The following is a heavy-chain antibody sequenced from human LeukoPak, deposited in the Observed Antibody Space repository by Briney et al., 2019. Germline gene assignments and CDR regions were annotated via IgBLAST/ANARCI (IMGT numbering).Heavy chain of an antibody. Sequence: ASVKVSCKASGYTFTGYYMHWVRQAPGQGLEWMGWINPNSGGTNYAQKFQGRVTMTRDTSISTAYMELSRLRSDDTAVYYCARGPPGSRRSSWPDYWGQGTLVTVSS. J-gene: IGHJ4*02. D-gene: IGHD6-13*01. V-gene: IGHV1-2*02. CDR2: INPNSGGT. CDR3: ARGPPGSRRSSWPDY. CDR1: GYTFTGYY.